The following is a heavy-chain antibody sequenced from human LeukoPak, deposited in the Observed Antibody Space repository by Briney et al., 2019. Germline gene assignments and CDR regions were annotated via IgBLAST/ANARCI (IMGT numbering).Heavy chain of an antibody. J-gene: IGHJ3*02. CDR2: INHSGST. V-gene: IGHV4-34*01. CDR1: GGSFSGYY. CDR3: ARLHQGAFDI. Sequence: SETLSLTCAVYGGSFSGYYWSWIRQPPGKGLEWIGEINHSGSTNYNPSLKSRVTISVDTSKKQFSLKLSSVTAVDTAVYYCARLHQGAFDIWGQGTMVTVSS.